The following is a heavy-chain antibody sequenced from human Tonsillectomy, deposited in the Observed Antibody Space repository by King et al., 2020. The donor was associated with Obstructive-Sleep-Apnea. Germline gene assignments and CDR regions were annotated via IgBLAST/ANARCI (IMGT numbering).Heavy chain of an antibody. CDR3: ATLPLYGDVLAY. V-gene: IGHV1-24*01. CDR1: GYTLIELS. Sequence: QLVQSGAEVKKPGASVKVSCKVSGYTLIELSMHWVRQAPGKGLEWMGGFDPEDGETIYAQKFQGRVTVTEDTSTNTAYMQLSSLRSEDTAVYYCATLPLYGDVLAYWGQGTLVTVSS. J-gene: IGHJ4*02. D-gene: IGHD4-17*01. CDR2: FDPEDGET.